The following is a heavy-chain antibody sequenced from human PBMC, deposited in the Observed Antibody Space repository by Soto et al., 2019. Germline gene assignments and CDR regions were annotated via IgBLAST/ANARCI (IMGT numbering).Heavy chain of an antibody. V-gene: IGHV3-30*18. D-gene: IGHD6-19*01. Sequence: QVQLVESGGGVVQPGRSLRLSCAASGFTFSSYGMHWVRQAPGKGLEWVAVISYDGSNKYYADSVKGRFTISRDNSKNTLYLQMNSLRAEGTAVYYCAKDISGWFHYYYYGMDVWGQGTTVTVSS. CDR2: ISYDGSNK. CDR1: GFTFSSYG. CDR3: AKDISGWFHYYYYGMDV. J-gene: IGHJ6*02.